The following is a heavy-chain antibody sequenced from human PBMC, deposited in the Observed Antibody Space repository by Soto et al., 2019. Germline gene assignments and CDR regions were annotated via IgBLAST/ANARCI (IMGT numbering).Heavy chain of an antibody. CDR1: GGSLSDYF. CDR3: ARGGISHWAYFYYMDV. J-gene: IGHJ6*03. D-gene: IGHD2-21*01. V-gene: IGHV4-34*01. CDR2: INHLGSI. Sequence: SETLSLTCVFSGGSLSDYFWNWIRPPPGMALEWIGEINHLGSINYNPSLKSRVTMSVDTSKNQFSLTLNSVTAADTATYYCARGGISHWAYFYYMDVWDRGTTVTVSS.